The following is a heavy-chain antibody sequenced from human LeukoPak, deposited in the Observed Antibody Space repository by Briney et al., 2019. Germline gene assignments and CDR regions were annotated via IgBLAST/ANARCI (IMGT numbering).Heavy chain of an antibody. V-gene: IGHV4-59*12. CDR3: ARDHRYYYDSSGYFDY. D-gene: IGHD3-22*01. CDR2: VYYSGST. CDR1: GGSISNYY. Sequence: TSETLSLTCTVSGGSISNYYWSWIRQPPGKGLEWIGYVYYSGSTDYNPSLKSRLTISVENSMNQFSLKLSSVTAADTAVYYCARDHRYYYDSSGYFDYWGQGTLVTVSS. J-gene: IGHJ4*02.